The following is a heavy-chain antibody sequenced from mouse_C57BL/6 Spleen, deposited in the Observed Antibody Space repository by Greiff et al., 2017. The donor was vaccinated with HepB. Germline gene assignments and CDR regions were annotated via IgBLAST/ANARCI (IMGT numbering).Heavy chain of an antibody. CDR3: ARFGSRGAY. D-gene: IGHD1-1*01. CDR2: INPYNGGT. CDR1: GYTFTDYY. Sequence: EVQLQQSGPVLVKPGASVKMSCKASGYTFTDYYMNWVKQSHGKSLEWIGVINPYNGGTSYNQKFKGKATLTVDKSSITAYMELNSLTSEDSAVYYCARFGSRGAYWGQGTLVTVSA. J-gene: IGHJ3*01. V-gene: IGHV1-19*01.